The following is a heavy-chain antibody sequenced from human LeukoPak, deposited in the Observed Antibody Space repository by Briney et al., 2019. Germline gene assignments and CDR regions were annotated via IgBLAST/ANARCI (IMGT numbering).Heavy chain of an antibody. D-gene: IGHD3-22*01. Sequence: SGPTLAKPTQTLTLTCTFSGFSLSTAGVGVGWIRQPPGKALEWLALIFWNDDKRYSPSLETRLTITKDTSKNQVVLTMTNMDPVDTATYYCAHRADFSDNSGYYHYAALANWGQGSLVTVSS. CDR2: IFWNDDK. CDR3: AHRADFSDNSGYYHYAALAN. V-gene: IGHV2-5*01. CDR1: GFSLSTAGVG. J-gene: IGHJ4*02.